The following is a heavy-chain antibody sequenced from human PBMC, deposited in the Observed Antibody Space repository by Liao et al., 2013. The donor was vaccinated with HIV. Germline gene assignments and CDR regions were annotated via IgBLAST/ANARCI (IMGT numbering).Heavy chain of an antibody. D-gene: IGHD3-10*01. Sequence: QVQLQESGPGLVKPSQTLSLTCTVSGGSINSGNYYWSWIRQPAGKGLEWIGRIYISGSTNYNPSLKSRVTISVDTSKNQFSLELSSVTAADTAVYFCARELRVGYGSGSCYDIWGQGTVVTVSS. CDR3: ARELRVGYGSGSCYDI. J-gene: IGHJ3*02. CDR2: IYISGST. CDR1: GGSINSGNYY. V-gene: IGHV4-61*02.